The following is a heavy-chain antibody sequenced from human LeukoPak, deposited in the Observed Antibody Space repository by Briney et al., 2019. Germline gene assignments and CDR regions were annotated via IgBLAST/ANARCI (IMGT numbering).Heavy chain of an antibody. CDR2: ISSSSSTI. D-gene: IGHD6-19*01. V-gene: IGHV3-48*01. CDR3: AKDHSSGWPYCFPY. J-gene: IGHJ4*02. Sequence: PGGSLRLSCAASGFTFSSYSMNWVRQAPGKGLEWVSYISSSSSTIYYADSVKGRFTISRDNAKNSLYLQMNSLRAEDTAVYYCAKDHSSGWPYCFPYWGQGTLVTVSS. CDR1: GFTFSSYS.